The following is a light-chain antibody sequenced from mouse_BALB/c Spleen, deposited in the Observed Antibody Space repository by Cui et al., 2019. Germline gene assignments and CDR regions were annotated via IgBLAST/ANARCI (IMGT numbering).Light chain of an antibody. CDR3: HQWSSYPWT. V-gene: IGKV4-80*01. CDR2: STS. CDR1: SSVSY. Sequence: QIVLTQSPPIMSAYLGQDITLTCSASSSVSYMPWYQQKAGTSPKLLIYSTSNLASGVPSRFSGSGSGTFYSLTISSVEAEDAADYYCHQWSSYPWTFGGGTKLEIK. J-gene: IGKJ1*01.